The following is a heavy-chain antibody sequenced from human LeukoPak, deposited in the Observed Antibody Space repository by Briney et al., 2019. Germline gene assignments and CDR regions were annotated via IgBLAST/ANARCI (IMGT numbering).Heavy chain of an antibody. CDR3: ATDQTYCSTTSCYRYFFDY. V-gene: IGHV3-15*01. CDR2: IKGKTDGGAT. J-gene: IGHJ4*02. CDR1: GFTFSNAW. Sequence: PGGSLRLSCAASGFTFSNAWMTWVRQAPGKGLEWVGRIKGKTDGGATDYAAPVKGRFTISKDDSKNTLYLQMNSLKTEDTAVYYCATDQTYCSTTSCYRYFFDYWGQGTLVTVSS. D-gene: IGHD2-2*01.